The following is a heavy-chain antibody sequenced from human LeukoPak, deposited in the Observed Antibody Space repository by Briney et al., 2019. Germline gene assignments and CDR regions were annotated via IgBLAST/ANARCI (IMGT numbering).Heavy chain of an antibody. CDR1: GFSFNSYW. J-gene: IGHJ4*02. D-gene: IGHD3-16*01. CDR3: ARDQGEEFDY. CDR2: IKQDESEK. V-gene: IGHV3-7*01. Sequence: GGSLRLSCAASGFSFNSYWMSWVRQAPGKGLEWVANIKQDESEKYYVDSVKGRFTISRDHAKNSLYLKMNSLRAEDTAVYYCARDQGEEFDYWGQGTLVTVSS.